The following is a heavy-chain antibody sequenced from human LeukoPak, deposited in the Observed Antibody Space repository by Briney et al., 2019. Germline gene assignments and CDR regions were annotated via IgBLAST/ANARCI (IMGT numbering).Heavy chain of an antibody. Sequence: GGSLRLSCVASGFTFSNYWMHWVRQAPGKGLVWVSRINSDGSITTYADSVKGRFTISRDNAKNTLYLPMNSLRAEDTAVYYCASRTYNYDSSGDYWGQGTLVTVSS. CDR1: GFTFSNYW. CDR3: ASRTYNYDSSGDY. CDR2: INSDGSIT. V-gene: IGHV3-74*01. J-gene: IGHJ4*02. D-gene: IGHD3-22*01.